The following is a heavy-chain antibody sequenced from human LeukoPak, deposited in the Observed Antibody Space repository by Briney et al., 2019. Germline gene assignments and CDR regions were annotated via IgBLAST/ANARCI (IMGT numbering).Heavy chain of an antibody. J-gene: IGHJ4*02. CDR2: ISGSGGST. D-gene: IGHD1-26*01. V-gene: IGHV3-23*01. CDR1: GFTFSSYG. CDR3: AKETSRIGGSMASFDY. Sequence: GGTLRLSCAASGFTFSSYGLSWVRQAPGKGLEWVSGISGSGGSTNYADSVKGRFTISRDNSKNTLYLQMNSLRAEDTAVYYCAKETSRIGGSMASFDYWGQGTLVTVSS.